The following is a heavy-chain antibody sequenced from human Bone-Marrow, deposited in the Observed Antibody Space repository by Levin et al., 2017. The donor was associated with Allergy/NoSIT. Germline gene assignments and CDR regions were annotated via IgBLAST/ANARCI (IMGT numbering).Heavy chain of an antibody. J-gene: IGHJ3*01. CDR2: IYHTGVT. CDR3: ANGGSILNDVFDV. CDR1: GYSITSAYY. Sequence: SETLSLTCAVSGYSITSAYYWVWVRQSPGKGLEWLGSIYHTGVTYYTPSLKSRLSISLDTSKNYFSLRLTSVTVADTAVYYCANGGSILNDVFDVWGRGTMVNVSS. V-gene: IGHV4-38-2*01. D-gene: IGHD3-3*02.